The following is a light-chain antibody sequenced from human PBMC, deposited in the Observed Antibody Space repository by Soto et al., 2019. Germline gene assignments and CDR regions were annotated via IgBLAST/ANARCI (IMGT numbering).Light chain of an antibody. J-gene: IGKJ1*01. CDR3: QQHEAYPRT. Sequence: DIQMTQSPSTLSASIGDRVTITCRASQNINVWLAWYQQKPGKAPKFLIYQASTLQSGVPSRFSGSGSGTDFTLHISSLQPDDFATYYCQQHEAYPRTFGQGTKVEIK. V-gene: IGKV1-5*03. CDR2: QAS. CDR1: QNINVW.